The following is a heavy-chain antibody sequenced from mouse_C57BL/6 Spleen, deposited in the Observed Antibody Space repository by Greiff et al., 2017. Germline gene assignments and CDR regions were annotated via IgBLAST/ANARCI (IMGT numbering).Heavy chain of an antibody. V-gene: IGHV14-4*01. D-gene: IGHD2-4*01. Sequence: VQLQQSGAELVRPGASVKLSCTASGFNIKDDYMHWVKQRPEQGLEWIGWIDPENGDTEYASKFQGKATITADTSSNTAYLQLSSLTSEDTAVYYCTTGDYVLGYFDVWGTGTTVTVSS. CDR1: GFNIKDDY. J-gene: IGHJ1*03. CDR3: TTGDYVLGYFDV. CDR2: IDPENGDT.